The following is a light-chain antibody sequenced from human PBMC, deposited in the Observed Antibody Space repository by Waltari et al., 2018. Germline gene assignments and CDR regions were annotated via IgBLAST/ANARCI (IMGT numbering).Light chain of an antibody. CDR3: QQRRTWPLT. V-gene: IGKV1-5*03. CDR1: QSVSNW. J-gene: IGKJ4*01. Sequence: DIQLTQSPSTLPASVGDRVTIPCRASQSVSNWLSWYQQKPGKAPKLLIYRASILESGVPSRFSGSGSGTEFTLTISSLQPEDFATYFCQQRRTWPLTFGGGTTVEI. CDR2: RAS.